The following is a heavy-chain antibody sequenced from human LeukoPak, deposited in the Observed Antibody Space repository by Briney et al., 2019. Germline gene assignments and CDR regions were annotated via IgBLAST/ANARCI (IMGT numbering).Heavy chain of an antibody. CDR3: ARHIRTDGHNNWFDP. CDR1: GASISSTSYY. V-gene: IGHV4-39*01. D-gene: IGHD5-24*01. Sequence: SETPSLTCTVSGASISSTSYYWGWIRQPPGKGLEWIGSIYYSGSTYYNPSLKSRVTISVDTSKKQFSLKLSSVTAADTAVYYCARHIRTDGHNNWFDPWGQGTLVTVSS. CDR2: IYYSGST. J-gene: IGHJ5*02.